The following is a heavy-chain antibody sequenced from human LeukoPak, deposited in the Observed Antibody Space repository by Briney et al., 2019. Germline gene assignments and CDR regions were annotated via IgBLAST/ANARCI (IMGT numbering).Heavy chain of an antibody. CDR3: ARRRYNWNAIDY. J-gene: IGHJ4*02. Sequence: GGSLRLSCTASGFIFSNYAMHWVRQAPGKGLEWVAVISYDGSYKYSADSVKGRFTISRDNAKNSLYLQMNSLRAEDTAVYYCARRRYNWNAIDYWGQGTLVTVSS. CDR1: GFIFSNYA. V-gene: IGHV3-30*04. CDR2: ISYDGSYK. D-gene: IGHD1-20*01.